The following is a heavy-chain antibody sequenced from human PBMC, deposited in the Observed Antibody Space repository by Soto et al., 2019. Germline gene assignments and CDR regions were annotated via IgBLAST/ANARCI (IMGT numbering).Heavy chain of an antibody. CDR3: ATSYCRDDCYSDQYFQH. J-gene: IGHJ1*01. CDR1: GGTFNNYA. V-gene: IGHV1-69*06. D-gene: IGHD2-21*02. CDR2: IIPIFRSA. Sequence: QVQLVQSGAEVKKPGSSVKVSCKASGGTFNNYAFSWVRQAPGQGLEWMGGIIPIFRSANYAQKFQGRVTIIADKSTSTAYMELSSLRSEDTAVYYCATSYCRDDCYSDQYFQHWGQGTLVTVSS.